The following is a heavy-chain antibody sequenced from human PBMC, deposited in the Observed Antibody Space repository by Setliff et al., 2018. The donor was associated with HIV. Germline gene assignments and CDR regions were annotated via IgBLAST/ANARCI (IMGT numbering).Heavy chain of an antibody. CDR1: GGSFSNYY. Sequence: SETLSLTCTVYGGSFSNYYTNWIRQPPGKGLEWIGELSPSGSTNYNPSLKSRVTISVDTSKNQFSLKLSSVTAADTAVYYCARGRDDYNYDPFDIWGQGTMVTVSS. D-gene: IGHD4-4*01. CDR2: LSPSGST. V-gene: IGHV4-34*01. CDR3: ARGRDDYNYDPFDI. J-gene: IGHJ3*02.